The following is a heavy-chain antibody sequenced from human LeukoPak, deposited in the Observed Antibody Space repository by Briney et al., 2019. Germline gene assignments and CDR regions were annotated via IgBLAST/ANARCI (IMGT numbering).Heavy chain of an antibody. CDR2: IYYSGST. V-gene: IGHV4-31*03. D-gene: IGHD5-18*01. Sequence: SGILSLTCTVSGGSISSGGYYWSWIRQHPGKGLEWIGYIYYSGSTYYNPSLKSRVTISVDTSKNQFSLKLSSVTAADTAVYYCARVRYSYGPYFDYWGQGTLVTVSS. J-gene: IGHJ4*02. CDR1: GGSISSGGYY. CDR3: ARVRYSYGPYFDY.